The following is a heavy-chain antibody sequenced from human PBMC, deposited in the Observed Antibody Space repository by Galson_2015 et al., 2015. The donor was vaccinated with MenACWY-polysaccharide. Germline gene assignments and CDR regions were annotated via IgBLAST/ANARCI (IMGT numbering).Heavy chain of an antibody. CDR3: ACPPGTYCSSTSCYYDDY. V-gene: IGHV3-23*01. J-gene: IGHJ4*02. Sequence: SLRLSCAASGFTFSSYAMSWVRQAPGKGLEWVSAISGSGGSTYYADSVKGRFTISRDNSKNTLYLQMNSLRAEDTAVYYCACPPGTYCSSTSCYYDDYWGQGTLVTVSS. CDR1: GFTFSSYA. D-gene: IGHD2-2*01. CDR2: ISGSGGST.